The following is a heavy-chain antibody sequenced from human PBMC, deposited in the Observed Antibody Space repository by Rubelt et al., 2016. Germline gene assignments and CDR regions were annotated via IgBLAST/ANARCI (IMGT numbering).Heavy chain of an antibody. Sequence: QVHLQQWGAGLLKPSETLSLTCAVYGGSFSGYYCSWIRQPPGKVLEWIGEINHSGSTNYNPSLKSRVTISVDTSKNQFSLKLSSVTAADTAVYYCASGNYYYGMDVWGQGTTVTVSS. CDR3: ASGNYYYGMDV. CDR2: INHSGST. V-gene: IGHV4-34*01. CDR1: GGSFSGYY. J-gene: IGHJ6*02.